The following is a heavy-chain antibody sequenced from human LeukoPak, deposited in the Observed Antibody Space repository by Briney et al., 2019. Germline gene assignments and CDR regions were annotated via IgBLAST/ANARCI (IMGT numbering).Heavy chain of an antibody. V-gene: IGHV4-34*01. CDR3: ARANYGTNGNRRYYNYYGLDV. CDR1: GGSISGYY. J-gene: IGHJ6*01. CDR2: INHSGGT. D-gene: IGHD2-8*01. Sequence: SETLSLTCSVSGGSISGYYWSWIRQPPGKGLEWIGEINHSGGTNHNPSLKSRVTISGDRSKSQFSLKLSSVAAADTAVYYCARANYGTNGNRRYYNYYGLDVWGQGTTVTVST.